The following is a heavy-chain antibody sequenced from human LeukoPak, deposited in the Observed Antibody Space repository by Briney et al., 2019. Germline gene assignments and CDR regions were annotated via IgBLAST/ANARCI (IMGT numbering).Heavy chain of an antibody. CDR3: ARWQYTISSGWFDP. CDR2: VNLQGST. V-gene: IGHV4-4*02. CDR1: GGSITNTNY. Sequence: PSETLSLTCGVSGGSITNTNYWTWVRQPPGKGLEWIGEVNLQGSTNYNPSLMGRVAIAVDTSENHISLQLTSVTAADTAVYYCARWQYTISSGWFDPWGQGTLVTVSS. J-gene: IGHJ5*02. D-gene: IGHD6-6*01.